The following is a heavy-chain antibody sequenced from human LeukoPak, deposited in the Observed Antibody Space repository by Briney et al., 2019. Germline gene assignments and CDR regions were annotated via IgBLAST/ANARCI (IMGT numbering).Heavy chain of an antibody. CDR2: IYSGGST. CDR1: GFTVSSNY. J-gene: IGHJ6*02. CDR3: ARDAGIVGATSYYYGMDV. Sequence: GGSLRLSCAASGFTVSSNYMRWVRQAPGKGLEWVSVIYSGGSTYYADSVKGRFTISRHNSKNTLYLQMNSLRAEDTAVYYCARDAGIVGATSYYYGMDVWGQGTTVTVSS. D-gene: IGHD1-26*01. V-gene: IGHV3-53*04.